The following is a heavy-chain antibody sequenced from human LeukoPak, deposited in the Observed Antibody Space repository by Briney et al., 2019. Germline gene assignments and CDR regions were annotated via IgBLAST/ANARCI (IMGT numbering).Heavy chain of an antibody. J-gene: IGHJ4*02. V-gene: IGHV3-66*01. CDR1: GFTISSNN. D-gene: IGHD6-13*01. Sequence: PGGSLRLSCAASGFTISSNNIMWVRQAPGKGLDWVSVFYADGRTFYADSVKGRFTISRDNAKNSLYLQMNSLRAEDTAVYYCARDRGQLDPPDYWGQGTLVTVSS. CDR3: ARDRGQLDPPDY. CDR2: FYADGRT.